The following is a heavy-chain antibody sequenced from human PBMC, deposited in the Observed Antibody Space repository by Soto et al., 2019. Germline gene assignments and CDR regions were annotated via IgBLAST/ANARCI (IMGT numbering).Heavy chain of an antibody. J-gene: IGHJ6*02. CDR3: AREEDFWSGLYYYYYGMDV. CDR2: IYHSGST. D-gene: IGHD3-3*01. Sequence: TSETLSLTCAVSGGSISSSNWWSWVRQPPGKGLEWIGEIYHSGSTNYNPSLKSRVTISVDKSKNQFSLKLSSVTAADTAVYYCAREEDFWSGLYYYYYGMDVWGQGTTVT. CDR1: GGSISSSNW. V-gene: IGHV4-4*02.